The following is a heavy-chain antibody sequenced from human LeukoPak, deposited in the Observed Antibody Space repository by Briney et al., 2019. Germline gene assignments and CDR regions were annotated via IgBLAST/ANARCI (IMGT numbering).Heavy chain of an antibody. CDR3: ARVDNSPTPLQWHFDY. D-gene: IGHD5-24*01. V-gene: IGHV1-46*01. Sequence: ASVRVSCKASGYTFTSYYMHWVRKAPGQGREWMGIINPSGGSTSYAQKFQGRVTMTRDTSTSTVYMELSSLRSEDTAVYYCARVDNSPTPLQWHFDYWAQGTLVTVSS. J-gene: IGHJ4*02. CDR1: GYTFTSYY. CDR2: INPSGGST.